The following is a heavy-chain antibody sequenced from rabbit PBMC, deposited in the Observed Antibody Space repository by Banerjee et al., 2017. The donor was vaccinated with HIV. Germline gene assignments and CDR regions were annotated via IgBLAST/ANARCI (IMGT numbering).Heavy chain of an antibody. D-gene: IGHD7-1*01. CDR3: ARDYTGYSLFQL. CDR2: IHSVSGST. J-gene: IGHJ4*01. Sequence: QEQLEESGGDLVKPEGSLTLTCTASEFFFSFSNWICWVRQAPGKGLEWIACIHSVSGSTYYASWAKGRFTISKTSSPTVTLQMTSLTAADTATYFCARDYTGYSLFQLWGPGTLVTVS. CDR1: EFFFSFSNW. V-gene: IGHV1S45*01.